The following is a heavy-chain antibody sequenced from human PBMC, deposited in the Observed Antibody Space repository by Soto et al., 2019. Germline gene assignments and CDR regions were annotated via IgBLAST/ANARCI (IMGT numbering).Heavy chain of an antibody. V-gene: IGHV3-30-3*01. D-gene: IGHD1-1*01. Sequence: PGGSLRLSCAASGYTFRSYAIHWVRQALGKGLEWVALISYDGSNKYYADTVKGRFTISRDNSKNTMSLQMNSLRPEDTAVHYCARGAEGLEPLALGRSLSCYWGQGTLVTVSS. CDR3: ARGAEGLEPLALGRSLSCY. CDR2: ISYDGSNK. CDR1: GYTFRSYA. J-gene: IGHJ4*02.